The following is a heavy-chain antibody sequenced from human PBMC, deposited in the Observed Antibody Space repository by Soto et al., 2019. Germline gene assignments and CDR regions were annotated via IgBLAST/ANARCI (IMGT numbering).Heavy chain of an antibody. V-gene: IGHV1-18*04. CDR3: ARDYFVVVPAAPNPDAFDI. Sequence: GASGKVSCKASGYTFTSYGISWVRQAPGQGLEWMGWISAYNGNTNYAQKLQGRVTMTTDTSTSTAYMELRSLRSDDTAVYYCARDYFVVVPAAPNPDAFDIWGQGTMVTVSS. CDR1: GYTFTSYG. J-gene: IGHJ3*02. D-gene: IGHD2-2*01. CDR2: ISAYNGNT.